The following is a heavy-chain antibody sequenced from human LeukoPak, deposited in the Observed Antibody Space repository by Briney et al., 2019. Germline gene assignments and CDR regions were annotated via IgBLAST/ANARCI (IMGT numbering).Heavy chain of an antibody. Sequence: PSETLSLTCTVSGGSISSYYWSWLRQPPGKGLEWIGYVYYSGSTNYNPSLTSRGTISVDTSKNQFSLKLSSVTAADTAVYYCAREVSPDAFDIWGQGTVVTVSS. V-gene: IGHV4-59*01. CDR3: AREVSPDAFDI. J-gene: IGHJ3*02. CDR2: VYYSGST. CDR1: GGSISSYY.